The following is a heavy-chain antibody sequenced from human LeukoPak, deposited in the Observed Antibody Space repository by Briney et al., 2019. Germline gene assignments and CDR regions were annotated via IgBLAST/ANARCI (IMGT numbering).Heavy chain of an antibody. V-gene: IGHV4-39*01. Sequence: SETLSLTCTVSGGSISSSSYYWGWIRQPPGKGLEWIGSIYYSGSTYYNPSLKSRVTISVDTSKNQFSLKLSSVTAADTAVYYCARTLVVVRNYYYYMDVWGKGTTVTIS. D-gene: IGHD3-22*01. CDR3: ARTLVVVRNYYYYMDV. J-gene: IGHJ6*03. CDR1: GGSISSSSYY. CDR2: IYYSGST.